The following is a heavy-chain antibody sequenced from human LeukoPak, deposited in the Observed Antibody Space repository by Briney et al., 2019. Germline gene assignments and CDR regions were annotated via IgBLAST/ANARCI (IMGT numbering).Heavy chain of an antibody. CDR3: ARDSGSYYAFDY. Sequence: GGSLRLSCAASGFTFSSYAMSWVRQAPGKGLEWVSSISSGSGYIYYADSVKGRFTISRDNAKSSLYLQMNSLRAEDTAVYYCARDSGSYYAFDYWGQGTLVTVSS. V-gene: IGHV3-21*01. J-gene: IGHJ4*02. D-gene: IGHD1-26*01. CDR2: ISSGSGYI. CDR1: GFTFSSYA.